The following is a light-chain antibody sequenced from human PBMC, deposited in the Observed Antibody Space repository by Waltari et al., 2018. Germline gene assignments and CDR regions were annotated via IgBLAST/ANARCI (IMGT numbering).Light chain of an antibody. CDR1: QSVFSN. CDR3: QQYNRWPPIT. J-gene: IGKJ5*01. V-gene: IGKV3-15*01. Sequence: EIVMTQSPATLSVSPGERATLSCRASQSVFSNVAWYQQKPGQAPRLLMYEASIRATGISAKFRGSGSRTEFTLTISSVQSEDFAVYYCQQYNRWPPITFGQGTRLEIK. CDR2: EAS.